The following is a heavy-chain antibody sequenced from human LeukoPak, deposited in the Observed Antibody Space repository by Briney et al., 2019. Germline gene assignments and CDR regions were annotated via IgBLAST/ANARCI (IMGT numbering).Heavy chain of an antibody. Sequence: PGGSLRLSCAASGFTFSSHAMHWVRQVPGKGLEWVALISYDGSNNYYADSVKGRFTISRDNTQNMVYLLMNSLRAEDTAIYYCARAWIQLWLPDDHWGQGTLVTVSS. CDR1: GFTFSSHA. V-gene: IGHV3-30-3*01. D-gene: IGHD5-18*01. J-gene: IGHJ5*02. CDR3: ARAWIQLWLPDDH. CDR2: ISYDGSNN.